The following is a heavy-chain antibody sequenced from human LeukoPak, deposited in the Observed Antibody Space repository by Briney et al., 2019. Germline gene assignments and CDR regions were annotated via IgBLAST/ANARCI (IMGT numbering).Heavy chain of an antibody. Sequence: GGSLKISCKGSGYNFASYWIGWLRQMPGKGLEGMGIIAPSDAHTRYSPSFHGQITISVDKSVNTAYLSWSSLRASDTAMYYCARRGTDYYATSGTYFDYWGQGAVVTVSS. V-gene: IGHV5-51*01. D-gene: IGHD3-22*01. CDR1: GYNFASYW. J-gene: IGHJ4*02. CDR2: IAPSDAHT. CDR3: ARRGTDYYATSGTYFDY.